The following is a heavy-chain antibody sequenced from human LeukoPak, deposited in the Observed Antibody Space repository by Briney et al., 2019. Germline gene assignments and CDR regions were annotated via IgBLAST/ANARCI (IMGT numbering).Heavy chain of an antibody. J-gene: IGHJ4*02. V-gene: IGHV3-48*01. Sequence: TGGSLRLSCAASGFTFSRFIMNWVRQAPGKGLEWVSYISGSSGNIHYADSVKGRFTISRDNAKNSLYLQMNSLRAEDTAVYYCARDTAFSFDYWGQRNLVTVSS. CDR1: GFTFSRFI. D-gene: IGHD2-21*02. CDR2: ISGSSGNI. CDR3: ARDTAFSFDY.